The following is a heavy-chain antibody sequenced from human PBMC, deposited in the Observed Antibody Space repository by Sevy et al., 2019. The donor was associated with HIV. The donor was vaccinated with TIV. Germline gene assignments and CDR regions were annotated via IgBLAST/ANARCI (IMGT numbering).Heavy chain of an antibody. CDR1: GFTFSSYA. Sequence: GGCRRLSCAASGFTFSSYAMSWIRQAPGKGLEWVSGITDSGGSTYYADSVKGRFTISRDNSKNMLYLQMNSLRAEDTAVYYCAKDRLAVAATVGDWGQGTLVTVSS. J-gene: IGHJ4*02. CDR3: AKDRLAVAATVGD. CDR2: ITDSGGST. V-gene: IGHV3-23*01. D-gene: IGHD6-19*01.